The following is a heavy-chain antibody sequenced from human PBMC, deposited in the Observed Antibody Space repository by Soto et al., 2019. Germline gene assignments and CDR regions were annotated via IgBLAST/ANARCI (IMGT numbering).Heavy chain of an antibody. CDR1: GYTFTGYY. V-gene: IGHV1-2*02. CDR3: ARGGDTAMGGYYYYYGMDV. Sequence: QVQLVQSGAEVKKPGASVKVSCKASGYTFTGYYMHWVRQAPGQGLEWMGWINPNSGGTNYAQKVQGRVTMTRDTSISTAYMELSRLRSDDTAVYYCARGGDTAMGGYYYYYGMDVWGQGTTVTVSS. CDR2: INPNSGGT. D-gene: IGHD5-18*01. J-gene: IGHJ6*02.